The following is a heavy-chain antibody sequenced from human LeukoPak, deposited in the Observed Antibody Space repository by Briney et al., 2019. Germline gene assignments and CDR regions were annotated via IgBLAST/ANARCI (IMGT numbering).Heavy chain of an antibody. CDR1: GYTFTSYW. J-gene: IGHJ4*02. CDR2: IYPGDSDT. Sequence: GASVKVSCKASGYTFTSYWIGWVRQMPGKGLEWMGIIYPGDSDTRYSPSFQGQVTISADKSISTAYLQWSSLKASDTAMYYCARGPDRFDYWGQGTLVTVSS. CDR3: ARGPDRFDY. V-gene: IGHV5-51*01.